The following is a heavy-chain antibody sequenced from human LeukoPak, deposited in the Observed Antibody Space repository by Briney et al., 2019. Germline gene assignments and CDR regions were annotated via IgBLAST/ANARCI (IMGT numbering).Heavy chain of an antibody. V-gene: IGHV4-59*01. Sequence: SETLSLTCAVSGSSLSGYDWIWIRQPPGKGLEWIGYIYCSGSTYYNPSLKSRVTISVDTSKNQFSLKLSSVTAADTGVYYCARSRTTVALSVDYWGQGTLVTVSS. CDR3: ARSRTTVALSVDY. CDR2: IYCSGST. J-gene: IGHJ4*02. CDR1: GSSLSGYD. D-gene: IGHD4-23*01.